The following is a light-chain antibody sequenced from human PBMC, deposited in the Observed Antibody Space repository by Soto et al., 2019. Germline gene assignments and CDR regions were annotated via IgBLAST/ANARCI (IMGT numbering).Light chain of an antibody. CDR2: KAS. CDR3: QQYNSNSRA. J-gene: IGKJ1*01. CDR1: QSISIW. V-gene: IGKV1-5*03. Sequence: DIQMTQSPSTLSASIGDRVTITCRASQSISIWLAWYQQKPGKTPKLLIHKASNLESGVPARFSGSGSGTEFTLTISSLQPADFATYYCQQYNSNSRAFGQGTKVEIK.